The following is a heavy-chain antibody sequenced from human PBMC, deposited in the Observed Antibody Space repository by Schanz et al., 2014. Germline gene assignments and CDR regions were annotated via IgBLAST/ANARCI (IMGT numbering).Heavy chain of an antibody. CDR1: GGSISSATYY. Sequence: QVQLQESGPGLVKPSQTLSLTCTVSGGSISSATYYWSWVRQPAGKGLEWIGRIYSRGSSTYNPSLQMRLPRTTDAANTYFSRNQNAVTAADTAVYYCARGHHPHGITVAARGFDPWGQGTLVTVSS. J-gene: IGHJ5*02. D-gene: IGHD6-19*01. CDR2: IYSRGSS. CDR3: ARGHHPHGITVAARGFDP. V-gene: IGHV4-61*02.